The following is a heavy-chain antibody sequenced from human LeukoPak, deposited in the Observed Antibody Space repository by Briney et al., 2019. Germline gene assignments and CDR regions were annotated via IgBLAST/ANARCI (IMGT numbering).Heavy chain of an antibody. D-gene: IGHD3-22*01. CDR3: AKRGVVIRVILVGFHKEAYYFDS. V-gene: IGHV3-23*01. CDR2: MSGSGGST. J-gene: IGHJ4*02. CDR1: GITLSNYG. Sequence: GGSLRLSCVVSGITLSNYGMSWVRRAPGKGLEWVAGMSGSGGSTNYADSVKGRFTISRDNPRNTLYLQMNSLRAEDTAVYFCAKRGVVIRVILVGFHKEAYYFDSWGQGALVTVSS.